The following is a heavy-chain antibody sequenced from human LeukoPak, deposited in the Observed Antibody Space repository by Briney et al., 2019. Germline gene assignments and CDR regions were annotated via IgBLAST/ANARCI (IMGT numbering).Heavy chain of an antibody. CDR3: AKDSSDDYYYDSSGYHNY. J-gene: IGHJ4*02. D-gene: IGHD3-22*01. V-gene: IGHV3-23*01. CDR1: GFTVSNNY. Sequence: GGSLRLSCAASGFTVSNNYMSWVRQAPGKGLEWVSAISGSGGSTYYADSVKGRFTISRDNSKNTLYLQMNSLRAEDTAVYYCAKDSSDDYYYDSSGYHNYWGQGTLVTVSS. CDR2: ISGSGGST.